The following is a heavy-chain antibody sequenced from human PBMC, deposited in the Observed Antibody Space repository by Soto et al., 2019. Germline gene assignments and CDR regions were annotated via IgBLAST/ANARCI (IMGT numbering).Heavy chain of an antibody. V-gene: IGHV3-33*01. CDR2: MWYDGSNK. D-gene: IGHD2-15*01. CDR3: ARDGWVVVAGLDY. CDR1: GFTFSTYG. Sequence: QVQLVESGGGVVQPGRSLRLSCAASGFTFSTYGMHWVRQAPGKGLEWVAGMWYDGSNKYYADSVKGRFTISRDNSKNTLYLQMNSLRAEDTAVYYCARDGWVVVAGLDYWGQGTLVIVSS. J-gene: IGHJ4*02.